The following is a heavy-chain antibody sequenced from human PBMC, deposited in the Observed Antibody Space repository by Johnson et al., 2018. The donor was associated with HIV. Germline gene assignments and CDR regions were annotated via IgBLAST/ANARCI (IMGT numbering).Heavy chain of an antibody. D-gene: IGHD6-19*01. CDR3: ARGGHSSGWFSRLGGAFDI. CDR2: ISSSAGTI. J-gene: IGHJ3*02. Sequence: QVQLMESGGGVVQPGRSLRLSCAASGFTVSSNYMSWIRQAPGKGLEWVSYISSSAGTISYTDSVKGRFTISRDNAKNSLYLQMNSLTAEDTAVYYCARGGHSSGWFSRLGGAFDIWGQGTMVTVSS. CDR1: GFTVSSNY. V-gene: IGHV3-11*04.